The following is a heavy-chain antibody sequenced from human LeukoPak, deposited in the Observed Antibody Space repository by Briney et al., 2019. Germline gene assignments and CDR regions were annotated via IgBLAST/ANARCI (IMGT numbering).Heavy chain of an antibody. Sequence: SETLSLTCTVSGYSMSSGYYWGWIRQPPGKGLEWIGYIYYSGSTNYNPSLKSRVTISVDTSKNQFSLKLSSVTAADTAVYYCARGGSYYVGDAFDIWGQGTMVTVSS. CDR3: ARGGSYYVGDAFDI. V-gene: IGHV4-61*01. CDR1: GYSMSSGYY. J-gene: IGHJ3*02. CDR2: IYYSGST. D-gene: IGHD1-26*01.